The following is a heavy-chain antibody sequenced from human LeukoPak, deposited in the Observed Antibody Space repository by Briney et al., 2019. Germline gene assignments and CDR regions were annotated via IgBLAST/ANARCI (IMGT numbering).Heavy chain of an antibody. V-gene: IGHV3-30*04. CDR2: ISYDGSDK. CDR1: GFTFSSYA. D-gene: IGHD1-1*01. J-gene: IGHJ4*02. CDR3: AKATGTLGN. Sequence: GRSLRLSCAASGFTFSSYAMYWVRQAPGKGLEWVAVISYDGSDKFYADSVKGRFTISRDNSKNTLYLQMNSLTGEDTAIYYCAKATGTLGNWGQGTLVTLSS.